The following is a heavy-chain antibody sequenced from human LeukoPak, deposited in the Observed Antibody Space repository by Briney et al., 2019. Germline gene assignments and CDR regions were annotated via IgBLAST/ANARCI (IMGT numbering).Heavy chain of an antibody. D-gene: IGHD2-2*01. V-gene: IGHV3-23*01. CDR2: ISDSGGST. CDR3: AKDGIVVVPAALFDY. Sequence: GGSLRLSCAASRFIFNIYAMSWVRQAPGKGLEWVSVISDSGGSTYYAESVTGRFTISRDNSKNTLYLQMNSLRAEDTAVYYCAKDGIVVVPAALFDYWGQGTLVTVSS. J-gene: IGHJ4*02. CDR1: RFIFNIYA.